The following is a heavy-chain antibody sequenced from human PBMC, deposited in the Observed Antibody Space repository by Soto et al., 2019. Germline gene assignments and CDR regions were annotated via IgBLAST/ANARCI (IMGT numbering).Heavy chain of an antibody. CDR1: GGSISTYY. D-gene: IGHD3-22*01. CDR2: IYYSGST. V-gene: IGHV4-59*01. J-gene: IGHJ4*02. CDR3: ARSYTYYYDSSGYYLDY. Sequence: PSETLSLTCTVSGGSISTYYWSWIRQPPGKGLEWIGYIYYSGSTNYNPSLKSRVTISVDTSKNQFSLKLSSVTAADTAVYYCARSYTYYYDSSGYYLDYWGQRTLVTVSS.